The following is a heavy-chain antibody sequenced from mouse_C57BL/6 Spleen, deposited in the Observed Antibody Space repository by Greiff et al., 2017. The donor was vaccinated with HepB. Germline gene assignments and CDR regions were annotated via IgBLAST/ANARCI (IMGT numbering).Heavy chain of an antibody. CDR2: INPNNGGT. CDR1: GYTFTDYY. D-gene: IGHD2-4*01. V-gene: IGHV1-26*01. Sequence: EVQLQQSGPELVKPGASVKISCKASGYTFTDYYMNWVKQSHGKSLEWIGDINPNNGGTSYNQKFKGKATLTVDKSSSTAYMELRSLTSEDSAVYYCAMVGIYDYAYAMDYWGQGTSVTVSS. CDR3: AMVGIYDYAYAMDY. J-gene: IGHJ4*01.